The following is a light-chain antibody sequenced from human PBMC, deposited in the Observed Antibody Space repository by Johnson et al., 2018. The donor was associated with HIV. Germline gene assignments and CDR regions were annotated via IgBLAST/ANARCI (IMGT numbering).Light chain of an antibody. V-gene: IGLV1-44*01. J-gene: IGLJ1*01. Sequence: QSVLTQPPSASGTPGQRVTISCSGSSSNIGSNTVNWYQQLPGTAPKLLIYRNNQRPSGVPDRFSGSKSGTSASLAISGLQAEDEADYYCGSWDSSLSALYVFGTGTKVAVL. CDR3: GSWDSSLSALYV. CDR1: SSNIGSNT. CDR2: RNN.